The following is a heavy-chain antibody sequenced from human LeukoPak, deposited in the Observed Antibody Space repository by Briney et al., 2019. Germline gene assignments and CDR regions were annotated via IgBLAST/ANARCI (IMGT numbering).Heavy chain of an antibody. CDR2: IYYSGST. D-gene: IGHD3-9*01. CDR3: ARQVARYDILTGYTRDDAFDI. V-gene: IGHV4-39*01. CDR1: GGSISSSSYY. J-gene: IGHJ3*02. Sequence: PSETLSLTCTVSGGSISSSSYYWGWIRQPPGKGLEWIGSIYYSGSTYYNPSLKSRVTISVDTSKNQFSLKLSSVTAADTAVYYCARQVARYDILTGYTRDDAFDIWGQGTMVTVSS.